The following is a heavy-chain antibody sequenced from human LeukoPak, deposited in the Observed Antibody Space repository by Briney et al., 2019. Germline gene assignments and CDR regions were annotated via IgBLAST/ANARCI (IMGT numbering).Heavy chain of an antibody. Sequence: SVKVSCKASGGTFSSYAISWVRQAPGQGLEWMGRIIPILGIANYAQKLQGRVTITADKSTSTAYMELSSLRSEDTAVYYCARDYDSSGSTDYWGQGTLVTVSS. V-gene: IGHV1-69*04. D-gene: IGHD3-22*01. CDR2: IIPILGIA. J-gene: IGHJ4*02. CDR3: ARDYDSSGSTDY. CDR1: GGTFSSYA.